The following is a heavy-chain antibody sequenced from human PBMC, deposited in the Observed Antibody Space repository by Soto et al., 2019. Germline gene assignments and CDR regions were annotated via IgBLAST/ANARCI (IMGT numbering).Heavy chain of an antibody. Sequence: QVQLVESGGGVVQPGRSLRLSCAASGFTFSSYGMHWVRQAPGKGLEWVAVIWYDGSNKYYADSVKGRFTISRDNSKNTRYLQMNSLRAEDTAVYYCAREGLSLALLWGQGTLVTVSS. V-gene: IGHV3-33*01. CDR1: GFTFSSYG. J-gene: IGHJ4*02. CDR3: AREGLSLALL. CDR2: IWYDGSNK. D-gene: IGHD1-26*01.